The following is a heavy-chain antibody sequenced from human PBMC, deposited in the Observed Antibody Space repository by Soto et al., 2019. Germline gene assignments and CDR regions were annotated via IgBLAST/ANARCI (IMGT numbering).Heavy chain of an antibody. J-gene: IGHJ6*01. CDR1: GYSFAGYW. CDR3: ARQHGGDPAALFDYYYGMDV. Sequence: GESLKISCKGSGYSFAGYWLTRVRQKPGQGLEWMGRIDPSDSYTNYSPYFQGHVNISADKSISTAYLQWSSMKASETAMYYCARQHGGDPAALFDYYYGMDVWGQGTTVTVSS. CDR2: IDPSDSYT. D-gene: IGHD3-16*01. V-gene: IGHV5-10-1*01.